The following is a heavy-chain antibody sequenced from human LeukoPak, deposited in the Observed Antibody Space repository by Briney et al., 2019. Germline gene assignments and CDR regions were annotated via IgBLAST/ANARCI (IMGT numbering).Heavy chain of an antibody. CDR3: ASHCSSTPCYLSDAFDI. CDR1: GGTFNTYA. V-gene: IGHV1-69*05. CDR2: IIPIFDTA. D-gene: IGHD2-2*01. J-gene: IGHJ3*02. Sequence: SVKVSCKASGGTFNTYAISWVRQAPGQGLEWMGGIIPIFDTANYAQKFQGRVTITTDEFTTTAYMELINLRSEDTAVYYCASHCSSTPCYLSDAFDIWGQGTMVTVSS.